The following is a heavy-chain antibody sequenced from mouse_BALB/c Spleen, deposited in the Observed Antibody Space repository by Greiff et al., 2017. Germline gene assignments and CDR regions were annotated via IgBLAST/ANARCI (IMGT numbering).Heavy chain of an antibody. CDR3: ARRPYYGSSFAWFAY. J-gene: IGHJ3*01. D-gene: IGHD1-1*01. CDR1: GYTFTNYW. V-gene: IGHV1-63*02. Sequence: QVQLQQSGAELVRPGTSVKMSCKAAGYTFTNYWIGWVKQRPGHGLEWIGDIYPGGGYTNYNEKFKGKATLTADTSSSTAYMQLSSLTSEDSAVYYCARRPYYGSSFAWFAYWGQGTLVTVSA. CDR2: IYPGGGYT.